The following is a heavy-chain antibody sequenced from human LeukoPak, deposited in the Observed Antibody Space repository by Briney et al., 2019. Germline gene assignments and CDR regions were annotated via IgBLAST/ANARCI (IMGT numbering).Heavy chain of an antibody. D-gene: IGHD5-24*01. V-gene: IGHV7-4-1*02. CDR1: GYTFTSYA. CDR3: ARGAVEMATILCAFDI. J-gene: IGHJ3*02. CDR2: INTNTGNP. Sequence: ASVKVSCKASGYTFTSYAMNWVRQAPGQGLEWMGWINTNTGNPTYAQGFTGRFVFSLDTSVSTAYLQISSLKAEDTAVYYCARGAVEMATILCAFDIWGQGTMVTVSS.